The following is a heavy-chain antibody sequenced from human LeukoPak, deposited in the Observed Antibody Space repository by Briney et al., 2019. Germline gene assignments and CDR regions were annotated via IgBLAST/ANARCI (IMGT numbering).Heavy chain of an antibody. CDR2: ISSSGSHT. CDR1: GFSFSDYY. Sequence: GGSLRLSCVASGFSFSDYYMSWVRQAPGKGLEWVSYISSSGSHTNYADSVTGRFTISRDKSKNTLYLQMNSLRAEDTAVYYCAKDWGIVAGGGIDYWGQGTLVTVSS. CDR3: AKDWGIVAGGGIDY. V-gene: IGHV3-11*06. D-gene: IGHD6-13*01. J-gene: IGHJ4*02.